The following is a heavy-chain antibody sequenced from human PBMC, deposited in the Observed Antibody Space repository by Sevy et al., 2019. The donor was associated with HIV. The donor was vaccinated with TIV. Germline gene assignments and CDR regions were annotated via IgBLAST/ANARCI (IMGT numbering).Heavy chain of an antibody. D-gene: IGHD1-26*01. V-gene: IGHV4-59*08. J-gene: IGHJ4*02. Sequence: ETLSLTCTVSGGSITSLYWNWIRQPPGKGLEWIANIYYNGHINYNPSLKSRATLSLDTSKNQFSLRLSSLTAADTSMYYCAGENAWGRGYSWGQGTLVTVSS. CDR2: IYYNGHI. CDR1: GGSITSLY. CDR3: AGENAWGRGYS.